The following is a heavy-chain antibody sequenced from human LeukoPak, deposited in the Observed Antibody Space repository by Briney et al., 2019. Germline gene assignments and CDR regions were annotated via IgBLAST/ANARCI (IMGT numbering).Heavy chain of an antibody. CDR2: INPNSGGT. Sequence: ASVKVSCKASGYTFTGYYMHWVRQAPGQGLEWMGWINPNSGGTNYAQKFQGRVTMTRDTSISTAYMELSRLRSDDTAVYYCATAAGMPTYILAVAAIVGRVDYWGQGTLVTVSS. D-gene: IGHD2-21*02. J-gene: IGHJ4*02. CDR3: ATAAGMPTYILAVAAIVGRVDY. CDR1: GYTFTGYY. V-gene: IGHV1-2*02.